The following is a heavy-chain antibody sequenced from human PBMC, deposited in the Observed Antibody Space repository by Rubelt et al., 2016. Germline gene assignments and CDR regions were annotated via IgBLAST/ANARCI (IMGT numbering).Heavy chain of an antibody. J-gene: IGHJ3*02. D-gene: IGHD4-17*01. CDR1: GFTFTNYW. V-gene: IGHV3-23*04. CDR2: IYDSGAAT. Sequence: EVKLVEAGGGLVQPGGSLRLSSAASGFTFTNYWMSWVRQAPGKGLEWVSAIYDSGAATYYADSVEGRFTISRDNAKNTLYVPMNSLRAEDTAVYYCARLSTVNEAFDIWGQGTMVTVSS. CDR3: ARLSTVNEAFDI.